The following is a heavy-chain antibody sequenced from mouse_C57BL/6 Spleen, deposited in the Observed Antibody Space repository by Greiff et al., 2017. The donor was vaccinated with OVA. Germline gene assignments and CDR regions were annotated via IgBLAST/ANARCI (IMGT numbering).Heavy chain of an antibody. V-gene: IGHV5-17*01. CDR2: ISSGSSNI. CDR1: GFTFSDYG. J-gene: IGHJ2*01. D-gene: IGHD4-1*01. Sequence: EVKLVESGGGLVKPGGSLKLSCAASGFTFSDYGMHWVRQAPEKGLEWVAYISSGSSNIYYADTVKGRFTISRDNAKNTLFLQMTSLRSEDTAMYYCATSNWDNFDDWGQGTTLTVSS. CDR3: ATSNWDNFDD.